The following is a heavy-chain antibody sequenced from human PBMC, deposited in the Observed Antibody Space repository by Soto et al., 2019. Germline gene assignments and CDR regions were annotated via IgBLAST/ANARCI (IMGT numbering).Heavy chain of an antibody. CDR1: GYTFSNYG. CDR2: ISGYNGNT. V-gene: IGHV1-18*01. D-gene: IGHD6-19*01. Sequence: QVQLVQSGAEVKKPGASVTVSCKTSGYTFSNYGINWVRQAPGQGLEWMGWISGYNGNTNYAQTVQGRVTMTTDTSTGTVYMELRSLKADDPAIYYCSRFIMVGGWFDPNYSHGMDVWGQGTTVTVSS. CDR3: SRFIMVGGWFDPNYSHGMDV. J-gene: IGHJ6*02.